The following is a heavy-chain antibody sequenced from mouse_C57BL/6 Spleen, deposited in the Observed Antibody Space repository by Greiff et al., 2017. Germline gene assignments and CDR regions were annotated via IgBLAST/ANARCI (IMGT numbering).Heavy chain of an antibody. CDR2: IDPETGGT. Sequence: VQLQQSGAELVRPGASVTLSCKASGYTFTDYEMHWVKQTPVHGLEWIGAIDPETGGTAYNQKFKGKAILTADKSSSTAYMELRSLTSEDSAVYYCTRKDYGSSAHYFDYWGQGTTLTVSS. CDR3: TRKDYGSSAHYFDY. J-gene: IGHJ2*01. CDR1: GYTFTDYE. D-gene: IGHD1-1*01. V-gene: IGHV1-15*01.